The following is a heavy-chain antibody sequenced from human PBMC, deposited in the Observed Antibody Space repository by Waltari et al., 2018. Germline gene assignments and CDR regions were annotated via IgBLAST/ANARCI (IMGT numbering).Heavy chain of an antibody. CDR2: IIPILGIA. V-gene: IGHV1-69*09. D-gene: IGHD2-2*01. Sequence: QVQLVQSGAEVKKPGSSVKVSCKASGGTFRSYALSLVRQAPGQGLEWMGRIIPILGIANYAQKFQGRVTITADKSTSTAYMELSSLRSEDTAVYYCASSSTSGYYYYGMDVWGQGTTVTVSS. CDR1: GGTFRSYA. CDR3: ASSSTSGYYYYGMDV. J-gene: IGHJ6*02.